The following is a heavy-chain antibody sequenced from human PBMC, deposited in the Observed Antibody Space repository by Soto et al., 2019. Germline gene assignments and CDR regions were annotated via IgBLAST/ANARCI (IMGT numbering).Heavy chain of an antibody. Sequence: QLQLQESGPGLVKPSETLSLTCNVSGGSISSSRSYWAWFRQPPGKELEWIANIFYAGNTYYNPSLKSRVTVSVDTSKNQFSLQLDSVTAADTAVYYCARQAAVPGIDLWFDPWGQGTLVTVSS. CDR2: IFYAGNT. J-gene: IGHJ5*02. D-gene: IGHD6-13*01. CDR1: GGSISSSRSY. CDR3: ARQAAVPGIDLWFDP. V-gene: IGHV4-39*01.